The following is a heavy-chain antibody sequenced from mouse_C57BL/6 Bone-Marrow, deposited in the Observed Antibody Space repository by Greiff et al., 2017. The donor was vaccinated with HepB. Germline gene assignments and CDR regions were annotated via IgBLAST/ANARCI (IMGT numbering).Heavy chain of an antibody. D-gene: IGHD2-1*01. V-gene: IGHV2-2*01. CDR1: GFSLTSYG. CDR3: ARNGIYYGNSFAY. Sequence: QVQLKESGPGLVQPSQSLSITCTVSGFSLTSYGVHWVRQSPGKGLEWLGVIWSGGSTDYNAAFISRLSISKDNSKSQVFFKMNSLQADDTAIYYCARNGIYYGNSFAYWGQGTLVTVSA. CDR2: IWSGGST. J-gene: IGHJ3*01.